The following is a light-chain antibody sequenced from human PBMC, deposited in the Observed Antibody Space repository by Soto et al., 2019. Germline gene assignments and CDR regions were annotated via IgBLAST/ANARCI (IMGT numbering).Light chain of an antibody. CDR3: QQYGGT. Sequence: EIVVTQSPATLSVSPGERATLSCRASQSVSSSYLAWYQQKPGQAPRLLIYGASSRATGIPDRFSGSGSGTDFTLTISRLEPEDFAVYYCQQYGGTFGQGTKVDI. V-gene: IGKV3-20*01. CDR1: QSVSSSY. CDR2: GAS. J-gene: IGKJ1*01.